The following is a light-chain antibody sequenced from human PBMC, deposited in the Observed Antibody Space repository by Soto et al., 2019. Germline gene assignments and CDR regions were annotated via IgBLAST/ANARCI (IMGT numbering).Light chain of an antibody. CDR1: QSVLYSSNNKNY. CDR2: WAS. Sequence: DVLMTQSPASLAVSLGERATINCKSSQSVLYSSNNKNYLAWYQQKPGQPPKLLIYWASTRESGVPDRFSGSGSGTDFTLTISSLQAEDVAVYYCQQYYSTPITFGQGTLLEVK. V-gene: IGKV4-1*01. CDR3: QQYYSTPIT. J-gene: IGKJ5*01.